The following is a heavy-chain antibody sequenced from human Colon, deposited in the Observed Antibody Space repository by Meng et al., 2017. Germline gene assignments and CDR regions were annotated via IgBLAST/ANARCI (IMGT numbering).Heavy chain of an antibody. V-gene: IGHV3-23*01. J-gene: IGHJ4*02. Sequence: GESLKISCAASGFTFSSYAMSWVRQAPGKGLEWVSAISGSGGSTYYADSVKGRFTISRDNSKNTLYLQMNSLRAEDTAVYCCARYGSGRTTESDYWGQGTLVTVSS. CDR3: ARYGSGRTTESDY. CDR2: ISGSGGST. D-gene: IGHD3-10*01. CDR1: GFTFSSYA.